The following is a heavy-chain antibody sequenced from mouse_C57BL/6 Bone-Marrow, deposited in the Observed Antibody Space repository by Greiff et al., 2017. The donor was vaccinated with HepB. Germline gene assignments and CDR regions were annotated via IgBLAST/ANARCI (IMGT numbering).Heavy chain of an antibody. V-gene: IGHV1-62-2*01. D-gene: IGHD2-3*01. CDR1: GYTFTEYT. J-gene: IGHJ3*01. Sequence: QVHVKQSGAELVKPGASVKLSCKASGYTFTEYTIHWVKQRSGQGLEWIGWFYPGSGSIKYNEKFKDKATLTADKSSSTVYMELSRLTSEDSAVYFCARHEEVGYNGYYVFAYWGQGTLVTVSA. CDR2: FYPGSGSI. CDR3: ARHEEVGYNGYYVFAY.